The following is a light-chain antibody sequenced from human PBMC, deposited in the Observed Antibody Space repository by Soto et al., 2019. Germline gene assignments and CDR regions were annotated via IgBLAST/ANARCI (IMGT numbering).Light chain of an antibody. V-gene: IGKV3-20*01. CDR2: GAS. CDR3: QQYSSPPRT. CDR1: QSVSSY. J-gene: IGKJ1*01. Sequence: EIVLTPSPGSLSLSPGERATLSCRASQSVSSYLAWYQQKPGQAPRLLIYGASSRATGFPDRFSGSGSGTAFSLTISRREPEDSAVYYCQQYSSPPRTFGQGTKVEIK.